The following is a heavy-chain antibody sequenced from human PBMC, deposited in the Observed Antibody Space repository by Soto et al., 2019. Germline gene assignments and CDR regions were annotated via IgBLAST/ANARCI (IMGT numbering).Heavy chain of an antibody. D-gene: IGHD6-13*01. CDR2: INHSGST. V-gene: IGHV4-34*01. J-gene: IGHJ6*03. CDR3: ARGPGIAAAAPPYYYYIDV. CDR1: GGSFSGYY. Sequence: SETLSLTCAVYGGSFSGYYWSWIRQPPGKGLEWIGEINHSGSTNYNPSLKSRVTISVDTSKNQFSLKLSSVTAADTAVYYCARGPGIAAAAPPYYYYIDVWGKGTTVTVSS.